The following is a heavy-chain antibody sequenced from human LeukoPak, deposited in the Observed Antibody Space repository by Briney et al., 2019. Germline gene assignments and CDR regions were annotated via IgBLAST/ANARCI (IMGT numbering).Heavy chain of an antibody. CDR3: ARRPERWLFRNAFDI. V-gene: IGHV4-34*01. Sequence: SETLSLTCTVSGGSISSYYWSWIRQPPGKGLEWIGEINHSGSTNYNPSLKSRVTISVDTSKNQFSLKLSSVTAADTAVYYCARRPERWLFRNAFDIWGQGTMVTVSS. CDR2: INHSGST. D-gene: IGHD5-24*01. CDR1: GGSISSYY. J-gene: IGHJ3*02.